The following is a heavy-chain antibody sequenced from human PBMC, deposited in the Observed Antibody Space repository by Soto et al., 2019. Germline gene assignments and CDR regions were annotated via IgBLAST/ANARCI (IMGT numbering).Heavy chain of an antibody. CDR3: ARDGGYSGYDTYDAFDI. J-gene: IGHJ3*02. CDR1: GYTFTGYY. CDR2: INPNSGGT. D-gene: IGHD5-12*01. V-gene: IGHV1-2*04. Sequence: ASVKVSCKASGYTFTGYYMHWVRQAPGQGLEWMGWINPNSGGTNYAQKFQGWVTMTRDTSISTAYMELSRLRSDDTAVYYCARDGGYSGYDTYDAFDIWGQGTMVTVSS.